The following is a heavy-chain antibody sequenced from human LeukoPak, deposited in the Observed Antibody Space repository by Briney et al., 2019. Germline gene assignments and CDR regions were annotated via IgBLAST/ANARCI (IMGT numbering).Heavy chain of an antibody. CDR2: IYYSGST. J-gene: IGHJ3*02. D-gene: IGHD3-3*01. Sequence: SQTLSLTCNVSGDSISSGDHYWSWIRQPPGKGLEWIGYIYYSGSTYYNPSLKSRVTISVDTSKNQFSLKLSSVTAADTAVYYCASHHEGITIFGVVRAFDIWGQGTMVTVSS. CDR3: ASHHEGITIFGVVRAFDI. V-gene: IGHV4-30-4*08. CDR1: GDSISSGDHY.